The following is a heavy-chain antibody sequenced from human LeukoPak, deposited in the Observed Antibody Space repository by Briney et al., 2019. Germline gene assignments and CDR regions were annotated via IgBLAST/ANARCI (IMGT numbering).Heavy chain of an antibody. Sequence: GASVKVSCKASGGTFSSYAISWVRQAPGQGLEWMGRIIPILGIANYAQKFQGRVTITADKSTSTAYMELSSLRSEDTAVYYCARESPVLITMIGKGWFDYWGQGTLVTVSS. CDR3: ARESPVLITMIGKGWFDY. J-gene: IGHJ4*02. CDR2: IIPILGIA. D-gene: IGHD3-22*01. CDR1: GGTFSSYA. V-gene: IGHV1-69*04.